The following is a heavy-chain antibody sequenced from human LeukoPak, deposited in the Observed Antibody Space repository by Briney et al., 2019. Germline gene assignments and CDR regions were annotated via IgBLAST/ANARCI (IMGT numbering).Heavy chain of an antibody. CDR3: ARRSSDDAFDI. CDR2: ISSNNGDA. CDR1: GGTFSSYA. Sequence: ASVKVSCKASGGTFSSYAISWVRQAPGQGLEWLGWISSNNGDAYYTQRFRGRVTLTPDTSTNTAYMELRSLTSDDTAVYFCARRSSDDAFDIWGQGTMVIVSS. V-gene: IGHV1-18*01. J-gene: IGHJ3*02.